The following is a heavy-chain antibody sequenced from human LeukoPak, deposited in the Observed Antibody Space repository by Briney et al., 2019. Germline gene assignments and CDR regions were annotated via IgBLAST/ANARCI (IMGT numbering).Heavy chain of an antibody. Sequence: AASVKVSCKASGGAFSSYAISWVRQAPGQGLEWMGGIIPIFGTANYAQKFQGRVTITTDESTSTAYMELSSLRSEDTAVYYCAFGRHCGSTDCYSGGYYFDYWGQGTLVTVSS. J-gene: IGHJ4*02. CDR2: IIPIFGTA. CDR3: AFGRHCGSTDCYSGGYYFDY. CDR1: GGAFSSYA. V-gene: IGHV1-69*05. D-gene: IGHD2-2*01.